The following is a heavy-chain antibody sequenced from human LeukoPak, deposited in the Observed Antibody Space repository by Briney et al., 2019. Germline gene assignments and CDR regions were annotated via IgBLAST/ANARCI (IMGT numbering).Heavy chain of an antibody. V-gene: IGHV5-51*01. CDR1: GYSFTSYW. J-gene: IGHJ4*02. CDR3: ARRRGYSSGWPLDY. Sequence: GEPLKISFKGSGYSFTSYWIGWVRQMPGKGLEWKGIIYPCDSDTRYSPSFPGQVTISADKSISTAYLQWSSLKASDTAMYYCARRRGYSSGWPLDYWGQGILVTVSS. CDR2: IYPCDSDT. D-gene: IGHD6-19*01.